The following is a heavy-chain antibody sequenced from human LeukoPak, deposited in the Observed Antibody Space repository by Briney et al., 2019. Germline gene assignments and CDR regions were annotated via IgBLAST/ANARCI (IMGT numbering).Heavy chain of an antibody. Sequence: SETLSLTCAVYGGSFSGYYWSWIRQPPGKGLEWIGEINHSGSTNYNPSLKSRVTISVDTSKNQFSLKLSSVTAADTAVYYCARAGYYYDSSGYYYYFDYWGQGTLVTVSS. CDR1: GGSFSGYY. CDR2: INHSGST. CDR3: ARAGYYYDSSGYYYYFDY. V-gene: IGHV4-34*01. D-gene: IGHD3-22*01. J-gene: IGHJ4*02.